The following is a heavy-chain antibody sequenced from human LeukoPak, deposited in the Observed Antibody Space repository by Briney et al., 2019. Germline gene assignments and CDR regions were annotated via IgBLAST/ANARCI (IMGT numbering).Heavy chain of an antibody. CDR2: INPSGGRT. V-gene: IGHV1-46*01. D-gene: IGHD3-10*01. CDR3: ARDGSGSGSYYNYYMDV. CDR1: GYTFTSYY. J-gene: IGHJ6*03. Sequence: ASVKVSCKASGYTFTSYYMHWVRQAPGRGLEWMGIINPSGGRTSYAQKFQGRVTMTRDTSTSTVYMEVSSLRSEDTAVYYCARDGSGSGSYYNYYMDVWGKGTTVTVSS.